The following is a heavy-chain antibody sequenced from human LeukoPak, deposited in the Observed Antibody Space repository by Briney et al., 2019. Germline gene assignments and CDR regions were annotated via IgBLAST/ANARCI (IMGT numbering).Heavy chain of an antibody. J-gene: IGHJ6*03. V-gene: IGHV4-59*12. Sequence: SETLSLTCTVSGGSISSYYWSWIRQPPGKGLEWIGSFYYSGSTNYNPSLKSRVTISVDTSKNQFSLKLSSVTAADTAVYYCARRGAKWELLRRDYYYYMDVWGKGTTVTISS. CDR3: ARRGAKWELLRRDYYYYMDV. D-gene: IGHD1-26*01. CDR2: FYYSGST. CDR1: GGSISSYY.